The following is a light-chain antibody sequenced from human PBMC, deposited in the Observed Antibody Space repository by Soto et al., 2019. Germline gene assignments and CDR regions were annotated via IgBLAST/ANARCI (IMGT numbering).Light chain of an antibody. CDR3: QHSGT. CDR1: QSISTR. J-gene: IGKJ1*01. Sequence: DIQMTQSPSTLSASVGDRVTITCRASQSISTRLAWYQQKPGRAPNLLIYKASDLKTGVPSRFSGSGSGTEFTLSITTLQPDDFATYYCQHSGTFGQGTKVEIE. CDR2: KAS. V-gene: IGKV1-5*03.